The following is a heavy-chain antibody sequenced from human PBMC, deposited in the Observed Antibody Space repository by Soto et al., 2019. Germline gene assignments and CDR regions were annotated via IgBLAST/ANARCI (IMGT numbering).Heavy chain of an antibody. J-gene: IGHJ4*02. CDR1: GGSISSGGYY. D-gene: IGHD3-3*01. V-gene: IGHV4-31*03. Sequence: SETLSLTCTVSGGSISSGGYYWSWIRQHPGKGLEWIGYIYYSGSTYYNPSLKSRVTISVDTSKNQFSLKLSSVTAADTAVYYCARLSPFGVVTTHYFDYWGQGTLVTVSS. CDR2: IYYSGST. CDR3: ARLSPFGVVTTHYFDY.